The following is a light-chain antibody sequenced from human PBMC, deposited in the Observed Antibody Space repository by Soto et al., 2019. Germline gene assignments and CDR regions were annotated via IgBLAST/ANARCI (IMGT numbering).Light chain of an antibody. CDR2: EVS. V-gene: IGLV2-14*01. Sequence: QSVLTQPASVSGSPGQSITISCTGTSSDVGGYNYVSWYQQYPGKAPKLMIFEVSNRPSGVSHRFSGSKSGNTASLTISGLQAEDEAHYYCSSYGGTNNLLFGGGTKLTVL. J-gene: IGLJ2*01. CDR1: SSDVGGYNY. CDR3: SSYGGTNNLL.